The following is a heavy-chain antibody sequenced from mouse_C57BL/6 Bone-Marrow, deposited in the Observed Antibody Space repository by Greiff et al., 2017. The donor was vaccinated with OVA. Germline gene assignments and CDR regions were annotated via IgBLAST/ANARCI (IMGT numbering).Heavy chain of an antibody. J-gene: IGHJ4*01. CDR2: IWSGGST. D-gene: IGHD2-3*01. CDR1: GFSLTSYG. CDR3: ARNEGWLLRSDYYAMDY. V-gene: IGHV2-2*01. Sequence: QVQLKESGPGLVQPSQSLSITCTVSGFSLTSYGVHWVRQSPGKGLEWLGVIWSGGSTDYNAAFISRLSISKDNSKSQVFFKMNSLQADDTAIYYCARNEGWLLRSDYYAMDYWGQGTSVTVSS.